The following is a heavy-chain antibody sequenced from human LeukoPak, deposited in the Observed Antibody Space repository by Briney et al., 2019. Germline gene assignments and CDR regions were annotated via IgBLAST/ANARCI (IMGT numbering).Heavy chain of an antibody. CDR3: ARGGGYSKRGFDY. V-gene: IGHV3-7*01. J-gene: IGHJ4*02. CDR1: GFIFSSYA. Sequence: PGGSLRLSCAASGFIFSSYAMSWVRQAPGKGLEWVANIKQDGSEKYYVDSVKGRFTISRDNAKNSLYLQMNSLRAEDTAVYYCARGGGYSKRGFDYWGQGTLVTVSS. D-gene: IGHD4-11*01. CDR2: IKQDGSEK.